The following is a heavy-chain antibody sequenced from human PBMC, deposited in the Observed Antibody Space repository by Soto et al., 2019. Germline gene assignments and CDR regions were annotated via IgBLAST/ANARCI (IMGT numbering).Heavy chain of an antibody. Sequence: ASVKVSCKAAGYSFSDYHIHWVRQAPGQGLEWLGRINPKSGGTSSAQKFQGWVTMTRDTSISTAYMELTRLRSDDTAVYFCARGHSTDCSNGVCSFFYNHEMDVWGQGTTVTVSS. CDR2: INPKSGGT. CDR1: GYSFSDYH. J-gene: IGHJ6*02. V-gene: IGHV1-2*04. D-gene: IGHD2-8*01. CDR3: ARGHSTDCSNGVCSFFYNHEMDV.